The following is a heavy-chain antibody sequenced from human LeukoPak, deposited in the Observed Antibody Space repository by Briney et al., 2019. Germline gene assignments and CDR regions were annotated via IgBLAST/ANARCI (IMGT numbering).Heavy chain of an antibody. CDR2: ISAYNGNT. D-gene: IGHD2-2*01. CDR1: GYTFTSYG. J-gene: IGHJ5*02. Sequence: ASVKVSCKASGYTFTSYGISWVRRTPGQGLEWMGWISAYNGNTNYAQKLQGRVTMTTDTSTSTAYMELRSLRSDDTAVYYCARDRGGLPIVVVPAATFDPWGQGTLVTVSS. V-gene: IGHV1-18*04. CDR3: ARDRGGLPIVVVPAATFDP.